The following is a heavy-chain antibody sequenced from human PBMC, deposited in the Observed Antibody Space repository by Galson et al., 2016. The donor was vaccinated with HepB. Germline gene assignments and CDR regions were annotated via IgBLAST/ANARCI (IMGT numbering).Heavy chain of an antibody. Sequence: SLRLSCAASGFSFSSYWMHWVRQAPGKGLVWVSRINGDGSSTSYADYVKGRFTISRDNAKNTLYLQMNSLRAEDTAVYYCARRDIPMANDYWGQGVLVTASP. J-gene: IGHJ4*02. CDR2: INGDGSST. V-gene: IGHV3-74*01. D-gene: IGHD5-18*01. CDR3: ARRDIPMANDY. CDR1: GFSFSSYW.